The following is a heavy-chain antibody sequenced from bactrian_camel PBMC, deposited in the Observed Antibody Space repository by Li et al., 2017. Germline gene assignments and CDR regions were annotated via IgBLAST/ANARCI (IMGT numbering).Heavy chain of an antibody. V-gene: IGHV3S55*01. J-gene: IGHJ4*01. D-gene: IGHD3*01. Sequence: HVQLVESGGGSVQAGGSLRLSCAFSGYTYSGHCMGWFRQAPGKERERVAGFSPNAVTDYADSVKGRFTISKDSRDFLNLEMNSLKPEDTGIYYCAATSNWKLSGCRLRSDYNVWGQGTQVTVS. CDR3: AATSNWKLSGCRLRSDYNV. CDR1: GYTYSGHC. CDR2: FSPNAVT.